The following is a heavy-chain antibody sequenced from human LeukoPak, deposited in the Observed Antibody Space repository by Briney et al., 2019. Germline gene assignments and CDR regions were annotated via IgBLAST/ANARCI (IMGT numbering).Heavy chain of an antibody. CDR1: GGSFSGYY. J-gene: IGHJ5*02. Sequence: SETLSLTCAVYGGSFSGYYWSWIRQPPGKGLEWIGEINHSGSTDYNPSLKSRVTISVDTSKNQFSLKLSSVTAADTAVYYCARSNWFDPWGQGTLVTVSS. CDR3: ARSNWFDP. V-gene: IGHV4-34*01. CDR2: INHSGST.